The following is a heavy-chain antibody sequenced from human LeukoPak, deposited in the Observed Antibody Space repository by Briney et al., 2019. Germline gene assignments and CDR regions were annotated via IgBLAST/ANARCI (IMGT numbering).Heavy chain of an antibody. CDR2: IYYSGST. Sequence: PSETLSLTCTVSGGSISSYYWSWIRQPPGKGLEWIGCIYYSGSTNYNPSLKSRVTISVDTSKNQFSLKLSSVTAADTAVYYCARGGDSSGYYYPVFDYWGQGTLVTVSS. J-gene: IGHJ4*02. CDR3: ARGGDSSGYYYPVFDY. CDR1: GGSISSYY. V-gene: IGHV4-59*01. D-gene: IGHD3-22*01.